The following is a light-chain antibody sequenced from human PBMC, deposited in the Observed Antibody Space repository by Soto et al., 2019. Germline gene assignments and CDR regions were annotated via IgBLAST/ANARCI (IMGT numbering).Light chain of an antibody. CDR3: QQRTKWDIT. Sequence: EIVLTQSPATLSLSPGESATLSCRASQSVKNYLAWYQQKAGQTPRLLIYDASNRAPGIPARFNGSGSGTDFTLTISSLEPEDFAVYYCQQRTKWDITFGGGSKVEIK. CDR2: DAS. V-gene: IGKV3-11*01. CDR1: QSVKNY. J-gene: IGKJ4*01.